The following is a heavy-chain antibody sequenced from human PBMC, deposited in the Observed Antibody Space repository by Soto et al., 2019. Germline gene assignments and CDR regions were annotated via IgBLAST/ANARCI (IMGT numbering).Heavy chain of an antibody. D-gene: IGHD6-13*01. J-gene: IGHJ4*02. CDR2: IWNDGNNK. Sequence: GGSLRLSCAASGFSFSTYGIHWVRQAPGKGLEWVAVIWNDGNNKDYTDSVKGRFTISRDISKNTVYLQMNSLTAEDTAVYYCARDQQFIEYFDYWGQGALVTVSS. CDR1: GFSFSTYG. V-gene: IGHV3-33*01. CDR3: ARDQQFIEYFDY.